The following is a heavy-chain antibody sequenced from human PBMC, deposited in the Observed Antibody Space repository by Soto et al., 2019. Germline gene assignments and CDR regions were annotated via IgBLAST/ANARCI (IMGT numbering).Heavy chain of an antibody. CDR2: INSDGSST. D-gene: IGHD1-26*01. CDR1: GFPFIHYW. Sequence: PGGSLRLSCAPSGFPFIHYWMPRVRQAPGKGLVWVSRINSDGSSTSYADSVKGRFSISRDNAKNTLYLQMNSLTAEDTAVYYCVRDLTWDTYWGQGTLVTVSS. J-gene: IGHJ4*02. CDR3: VRDLTWDTY. V-gene: IGHV3-74*01.